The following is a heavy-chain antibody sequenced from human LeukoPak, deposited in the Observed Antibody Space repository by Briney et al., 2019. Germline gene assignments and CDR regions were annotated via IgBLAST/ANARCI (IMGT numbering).Heavy chain of an antibody. CDR3: ARSRSGWYPYFDY. Sequence: ESLRLSCAGSGYDVSTSYMMWVRQAPGKGLEWVSGLYNGGTTYYADSVKGRFTISRDNSKNAMYLEMNSLRAEDTAVYYCARSRSGWYPYFDYWGQGTRVTVSS. CDR1: GYDVSTSY. D-gene: IGHD6-19*01. V-gene: IGHV3-53*01. J-gene: IGHJ4*02. CDR2: LYNGGTT.